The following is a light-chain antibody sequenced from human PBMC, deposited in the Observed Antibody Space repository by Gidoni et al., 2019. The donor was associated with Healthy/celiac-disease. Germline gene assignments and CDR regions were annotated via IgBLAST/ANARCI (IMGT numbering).Light chain of an antibody. CDR1: TLGDKS. CDR2: QNI. V-gene: IGLV3-1*01. CDR3: QAWDGDTVI. J-gene: IGLJ2*01. Sequence: SYELTQPPSVSVSPGQTASITCSGDTLGDKSACWYQQKPGQSPLLVIFQNIKRPPGIPERFSGSNSGNTATLTVSGTRAMDEADYYCQAWDGDTVIFGGGTKLSVL.